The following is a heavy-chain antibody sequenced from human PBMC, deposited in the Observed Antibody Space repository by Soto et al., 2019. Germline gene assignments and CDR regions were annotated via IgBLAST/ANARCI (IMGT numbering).Heavy chain of an antibody. CDR3: VRGNCTSSASCEGEVQH. J-gene: IGHJ1*01. CDR2: IDPIGGNT. V-gene: IGHV1-46*01. Sequence: QVHLVPSGAEVKEPGASVKISCKASGYTFTTYHIHWVRQAPGQGLDWMGMIDPIGGNTGYARKFQNRVAIARDTSTSTAYIEVNSLRFADTAMYFWVRGNCTSSASCEGEVQHWGPGTLVSVSS. D-gene: IGHD2-2*01. CDR1: GYTFTTYH.